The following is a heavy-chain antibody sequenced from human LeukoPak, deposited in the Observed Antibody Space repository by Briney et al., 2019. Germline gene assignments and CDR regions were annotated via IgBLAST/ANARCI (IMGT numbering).Heavy chain of an antibody. J-gene: IGHJ4*02. CDR3: ANLGYSD. Sequence: GGSLRLSCAASGFTFNNAWMSWVRQAPGKGLEWVATIKADGSDRYCVDSVKGRFAISRDNAKNSLYLQMNSLRVEDTAVYYCANLGYSDGGQGTLVSVSS. CDR2: IKADGSDR. V-gene: IGHV3-7*01. CDR1: GFTFNNAW. D-gene: IGHD5-18*01.